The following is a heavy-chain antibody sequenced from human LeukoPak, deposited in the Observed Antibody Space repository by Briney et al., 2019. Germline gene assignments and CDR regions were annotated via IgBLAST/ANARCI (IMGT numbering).Heavy chain of an antibody. V-gene: IGHV4-39*02. J-gene: IGHJ4*02. CDR1: AGSIRSGSHY. Sequence: PSENLSLTCTVSAGSIRSGSHYWPWIRQPPGKGLEWIGSIYYSGSTYYNPSLENRVTISIDTSKNHFSLKLSSLSAADTSVYYCAKRDDSGGNLVDLWGQGTLVTVS. CDR3: AKRDDSGGNLVDL. D-gene: IGHD3-22*01. CDR2: IYYSGST.